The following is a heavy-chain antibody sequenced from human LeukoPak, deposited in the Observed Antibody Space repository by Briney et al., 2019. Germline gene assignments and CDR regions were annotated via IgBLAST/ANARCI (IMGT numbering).Heavy chain of an antibody. V-gene: IGHV1-3*01. D-gene: IGHD4-17*01. J-gene: IGHJ4*02. CDR1: GYTFTSYG. CDR3: ARDHDGDYVGFDY. CDR2: INAGNGNT. Sequence: ASVKVSCKASGYTFTSYGISWVRQAPGQGLEWMGWINAGNGNTKYSQKFQGRVTITRDTSASTAYMELSSLRSEDTAVYYCARDHDGDYVGFDYWGQGTLVTVSS.